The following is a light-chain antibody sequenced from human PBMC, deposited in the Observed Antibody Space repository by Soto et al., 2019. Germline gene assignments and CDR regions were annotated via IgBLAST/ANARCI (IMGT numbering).Light chain of an antibody. V-gene: IGKV2-28*01. Sequence: IVMTQSPLSLPVTPGEPASISCRSSQSLLHSNGYNYLDWYLQKPGQSPQLLLSLGSNRASGVPDRYSRSASGTDFTLKISRVEADDVGVYYCMQALHDPLYPFGQGTKVDIK. J-gene: IGKJ2*01. CDR2: LGS. CDR3: MQALHDPLYP. CDR1: QSLLHSNGYNY.